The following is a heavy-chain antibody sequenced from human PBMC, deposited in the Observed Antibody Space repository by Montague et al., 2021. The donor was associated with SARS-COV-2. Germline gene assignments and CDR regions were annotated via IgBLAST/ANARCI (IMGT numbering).Heavy chain of an antibody. CDR3: AKDRRAEGATIDY. CDR2: IWYDGSNK. D-gene: IGHD1-26*01. CDR1: GFTFSSYG. J-gene: IGHJ4*02. Sequence: SLRLSCAASGFTFSSYGMHWVRQAPGKGLEWVAVIWYDGSNKYYADSVKGRFTISRDNSKNTLYLQMKSLRAEDTAVFYCAKDRRAEGATIDYWGQGTLVTVSS. V-gene: IGHV3-33*06.